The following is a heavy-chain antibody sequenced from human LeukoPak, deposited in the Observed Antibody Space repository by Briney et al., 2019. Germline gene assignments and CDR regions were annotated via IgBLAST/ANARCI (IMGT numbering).Heavy chain of an antibody. Sequence: ASVRVPCKASGYTFTGYYMHWVRQAPGQGLEWMGWINPNSGGTNYAQKFQGRVTMTRDTSISTAYMELSRLRSDDTAVYYCARGAGYDILTGYYKEDAFDIWGQGTMVTVSS. J-gene: IGHJ3*02. CDR2: INPNSGGT. CDR1: GYTFTGYY. D-gene: IGHD3-9*01. CDR3: ARGAGYDILTGYYKEDAFDI. V-gene: IGHV1-2*02.